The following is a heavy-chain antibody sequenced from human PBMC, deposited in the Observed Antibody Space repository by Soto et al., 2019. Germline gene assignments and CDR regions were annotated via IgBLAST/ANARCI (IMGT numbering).Heavy chain of an antibody. Sequence: QVQLVQSGAEVKKPGSSVKVSCKASGGTFSSYAISWVRQAPGQGLEWMGGIIPIFGTANYAQKFQGRVTITEDESTSTAYMELSSLRSEDTAVYYCARGVPSFYDSSGYYYDRFDSWGQGTLVTVSS. D-gene: IGHD3-22*01. V-gene: IGHV1-69*01. CDR3: ARGVPSFYDSSGYYYDRFDS. CDR1: GGTFSSYA. J-gene: IGHJ4*02. CDR2: IIPIFGTA.